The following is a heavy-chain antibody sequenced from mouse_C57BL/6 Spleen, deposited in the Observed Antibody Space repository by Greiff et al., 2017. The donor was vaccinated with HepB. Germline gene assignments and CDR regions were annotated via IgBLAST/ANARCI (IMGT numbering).Heavy chain of an antibody. D-gene: IGHD2-3*01. CDR1: GFTFTDYY. Sequence: EVKVVESGGGLVQPGGSLSLSCAASGFTFTDYYMSWVRQPPGKALEWLGFIRNKANGYTTEYSASVKGRFTISRDNSQSILYLQMNALRAEDSATYYCARYLYDGYYPLAMDYWGQGTSVTVSS. J-gene: IGHJ4*01. CDR3: ARYLYDGYYPLAMDY. CDR2: IRNKANGYTT. V-gene: IGHV7-3*01.